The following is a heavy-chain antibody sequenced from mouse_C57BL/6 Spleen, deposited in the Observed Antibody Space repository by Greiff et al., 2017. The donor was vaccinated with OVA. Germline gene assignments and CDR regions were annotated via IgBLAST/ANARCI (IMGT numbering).Heavy chain of an antibody. CDR3: ARFDYDYDGYAMDY. J-gene: IGHJ4*01. CDR1: GYTFTSYW. D-gene: IGHD2-4*01. V-gene: IGHV1-52*01. Sequence: VQLQQSGAELVRPGSSVKLSCKASGYTFTSYWMHWVKQRPIQGLEWIGNIDPSDSETHYNQKFKDKATLTVDKSSSTAYMQLSSLTSEDSAVYYCARFDYDYDGYAMDYWGQGTSVTVSS. CDR2: IDPSDSET.